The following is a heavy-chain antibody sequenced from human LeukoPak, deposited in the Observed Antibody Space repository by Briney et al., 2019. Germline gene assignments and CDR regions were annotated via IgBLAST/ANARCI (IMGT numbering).Heavy chain of an antibody. CDR2: ISEDGSIT. V-gene: IGHV3-43*02. CDR3: AKDPRREYYFDF. CDR1: GFTFDNCG. D-gene: IGHD3-10*01. Sequence: PGGSLRLSCVASGFTFDNCGMHWVRQVPGEGLEWVAIISEDGSITYYADSVKGRFSISRDNSKNPMYLQMNSLRREDTAFYYCAKDPRREYYFDFWGQGTRVTVSS. J-gene: IGHJ4*02.